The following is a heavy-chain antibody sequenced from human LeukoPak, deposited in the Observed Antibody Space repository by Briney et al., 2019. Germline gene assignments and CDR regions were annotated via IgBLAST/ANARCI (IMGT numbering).Heavy chain of an antibody. CDR1: GGSFSGYY. Sequence: PSETLSLTCAVYGGSFSGYYWSWIRQPPGKGLEWIGEINHSGSTNYNPSLKSRVTISVDTSKNQFSLKLSCWTAADTALYYCARWRAHCSGGSCYLETPKGWWFDPWGQGTLVTVSS. CDR3: ARWRAHCSGGSCYLETPKGWWFDP. CDR2: INHSGST. J-gene: IGHJ5*02. D-gene: IGHD2-15*01. V-gene: IGHV4-34*01.